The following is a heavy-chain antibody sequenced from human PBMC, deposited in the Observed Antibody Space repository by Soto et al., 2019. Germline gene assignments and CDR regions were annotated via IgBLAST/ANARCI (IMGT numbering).Heavy chain of an antibody. D-gene: IGHD4-4*01. CDR1: GYSISSGYY. Sequence: PSETLSLTCSVSGYSISSGYYWGWVRQAPGKGLEWLGSVYHNGIMFHNPSFQSRVTISVDTSKNQFSLKLSSVTAADTAVYYCAGDYSNSYYYYGMDVWGQGTTVTVSS. CDR3: AGDYSNSYYYYGMDV. CDR2: VYHNGIM. V-gene: IGHV4-38-2*02. J-gene: IGHJ6*02.